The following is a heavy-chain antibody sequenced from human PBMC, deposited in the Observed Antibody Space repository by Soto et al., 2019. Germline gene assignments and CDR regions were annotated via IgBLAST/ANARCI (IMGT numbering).Heavy chain of an antibody. V-gene: IGHV3-30-3*01. Sequence: GGSLRLSCAASGFTFSSYAMHWVRQAPGKGLEWVAVISYDGSNKYYADSVKGRFTISRDNSKNTLYLQMNSLRAEDTAVYYCARELDPIWYYGMDVWGQGTTVTVSS. CDR3: ARELDPIWYYGMDV. J-gene: IGHJ6*02. CDR1: GFTFSSYA. D-gene: IGHD3-3*02. CDR2: ISYDGSNK.